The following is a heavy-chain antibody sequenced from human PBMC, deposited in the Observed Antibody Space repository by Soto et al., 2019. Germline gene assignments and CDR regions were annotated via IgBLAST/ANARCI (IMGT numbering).Heavy chain of an antibody. CDR2: INPSGGST. CDR3: ARDPDFLSYSNSFDY. D-gene: IGHD4-4*01. J-gene: IGHJ4*02. Sequence: QVQLVQSGAEVKKPGASVKVSCKASGYTFTSYYMHWVRQAPGQGLEWMGIINPSGGSTSYAQKLQGRVTMTRDTSTSTVYMELSSLRSEDTAVYYCARDPDFLSYSNSFDYWGQGTLVTVSS. V-gene: IGHV1-46*04. CDR1: GYTFTSYY.